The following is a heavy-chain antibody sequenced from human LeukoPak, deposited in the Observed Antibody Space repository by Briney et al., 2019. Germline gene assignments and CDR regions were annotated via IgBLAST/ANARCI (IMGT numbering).Heavy chain of an antibody. V-gene: IGHV4-39*02. J-gene: IGHJ4*02. D-gene: IGHD6-13*01. Sequence: SETLSLTCTVSVDSLGGSNYYWAWVRQPPGKGLEWLGSIVYSASTYYNPSLKSRVTISVDTSKNHFSLNLHSVTAADTATYYYARRGITYSSSFFAYWGQGTLVTVSS. CDR2: IVYSAST. CDR3: ARRGITYSSSFFAY. CDR1: VDSLGGSNYY.